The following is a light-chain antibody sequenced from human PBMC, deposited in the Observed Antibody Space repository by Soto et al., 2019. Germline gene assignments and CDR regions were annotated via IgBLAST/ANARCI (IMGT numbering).Light chain of an antibody. CDR3: QSFDSSLREV. V-gene: IGLV1-40*01. J-gene: IGLJ1*01. CDR1: SSNSGADYD. Sequence: QSVLTQPPSVSGAPGQRVTISCAGSSSNSGADYDVHWYQQVPGTAPKLLIFGNNNRPSGVPDRFSGSKSGTSASLAITGLRAEDEADYYCQSFDSSLREVFGTGTKLTVL. CDR2: GNN.